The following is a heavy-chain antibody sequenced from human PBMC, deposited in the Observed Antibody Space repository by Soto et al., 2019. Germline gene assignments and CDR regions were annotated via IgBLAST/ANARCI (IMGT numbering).Heavy chain of an antibody. J-gene: IGHJ4*02. CDR1: GGSISTNNC. Sequence: SXTLSLTCSVSGGSISTNNCWMWVRQSPEKGLEWIGEIYHSGRYNYNPSLESRLTISIDTSKNQFSLRLASVTAADTAVYYCARTLPNRQLFDSWSQGTLVTVSS. CDR3: ARTLPNRQLFDS. CDR2: IYHSGRY. D-gene: IGHD1-1*01. V-gene: IGHV4-4*02.